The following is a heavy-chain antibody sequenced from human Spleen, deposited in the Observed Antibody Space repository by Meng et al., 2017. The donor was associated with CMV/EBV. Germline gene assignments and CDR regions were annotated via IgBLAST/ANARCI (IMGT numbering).Heavy chain of an antibody. V-gene: IGHV4-59*01. Sequence: GSLRLSCGVSGDSISNYYWSWIRQPPGKGLEWLGYIYYSGSTNFNPSLKSRVTMSVDTSNNQFSLKLSSVTAADTAVYYCARFAPRHLFGLVILEEGKFDYWGQGTLVTVSS. CDR2: IYYSGST. CDR3: ARFAPRHLFGLVILEEGKFDY. D-gene: IGHD3/OR15-3a*01. CDR1: GDSISNYY. J-gene: IGHJ4*02.